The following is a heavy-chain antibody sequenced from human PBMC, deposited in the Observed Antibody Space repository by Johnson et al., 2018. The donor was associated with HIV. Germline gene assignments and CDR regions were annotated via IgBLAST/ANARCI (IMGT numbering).Heavy chain of an antibody. J-gene: IGHJ3*02. Sequence: QVQLVESGGGVVQPGRSLRLSCAASGFTFSSYGMHWVRQAPGKGLEWVAVISYDGSNKYYADSVKGRFTISRDNSKNTLYLQMNSLRAEDTAGYYCASPPDAFDIWGQGTMVTVSS. CDR3: ASPPDAFDI. CDR2: ISYDGSNK. CDR1: GFTFSSYG. V-gene: IGHV3-30*03.